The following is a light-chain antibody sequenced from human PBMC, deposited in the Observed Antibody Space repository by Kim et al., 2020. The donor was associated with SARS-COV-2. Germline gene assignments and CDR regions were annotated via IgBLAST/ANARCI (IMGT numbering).Light chain of an antibody. J-gene: IGKJ4*01. V-gene: IGKV1-16*02. CDR1: QGLSNH. CDR2: AAS. Sequence: ASIGESDPIPRRASQGLSNHLAWFQQKPGKTPQSLIYAASSLHPGVPSKFSGSGSATDFSLTINNLQPEDFATYYCQHYYSHPLTFGGGTKVDIQ. CDR3: QHYYSHPLT.